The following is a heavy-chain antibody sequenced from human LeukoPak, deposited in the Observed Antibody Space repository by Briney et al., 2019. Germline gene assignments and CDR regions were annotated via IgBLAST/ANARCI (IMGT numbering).Heavy chain of an antibody. CDR3: ARDLLNYYDSSGYYTYYYGMDV. CDR1: GFTFSSYE. Sequence: GGSRRLSCAASGFTFSSYEMNWVRQAPGKGLEWVSYISSSGSTIYYADSVKGRFTISRDNAKNSLYLQMNSLRAEDTAVYYCARDLLNYYDSSGYYTYYYGMDVWGQGTTVTVSS. J-gene: IGHJ6*02. D-gene: IGHD3-22*01. CDR2: ISSSGSTI. V-gene: IGHV3-48*03.